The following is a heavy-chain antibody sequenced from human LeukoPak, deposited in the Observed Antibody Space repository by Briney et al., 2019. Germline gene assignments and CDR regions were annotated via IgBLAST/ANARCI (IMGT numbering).Heavy chain of an antibody. V-gene: IGHV3-33*01. D-gene: IGHD6-13*01. CDR2: IWYDGSNK. CDR1: GFTFSSYG. CDR3: ARDPGYSSSWDRFDP. J-gene: IGHJ5*02. Sequence: PGRSLRLSCAASGFTFSSYGMHWVRQAPGKGLEWVAVIWYDGSNKYYADSVKGRFTISRGNSKNTLYLQMNSLRAEDTAVYYCARDPGYSSSWDRFDPWGQGTLVTVSS.